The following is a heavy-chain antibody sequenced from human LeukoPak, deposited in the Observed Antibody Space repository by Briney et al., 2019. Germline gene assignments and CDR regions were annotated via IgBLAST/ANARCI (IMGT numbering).Heavy chain of an antibody. Sequence: PGGSLRLSCAASEFTFSSYGMHWVRQAPGKGLEWVAVISYDGSNKYYADSVKGRFTISRDNSKNTLYLQMNSLRAEDTAVYYCAKERKLKSSSTSCPGYWGQGTLVTVSS. V-gene: IGHV3-30*18. CDR3: AKERKLKSSSTSCPGY. CDR2: ISYDGSNK. J-gene: IGHJ4*02. CDR1: EFTFSSYG. D-gene: IGHD2-2*01.